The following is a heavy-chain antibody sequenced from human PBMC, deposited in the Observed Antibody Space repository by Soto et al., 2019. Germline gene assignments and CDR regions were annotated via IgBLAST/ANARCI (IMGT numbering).Heavy chain of an antibody. V-gene: IGHV1-69*01. CDR2: IIPIFGTA. Sequence: QVPLVQSGAEVKKPGSSVKVSCKASGGTFSSYAISWVRQAPGQGLEWMGGIIPIFGTANYAQKFQGRVTITADESTSTAYMELSSLRSEDTAVYYCARGEKGVLMVYAILDYWGQGTLVTVSS. CDR3: ARGEKGVLMVYAILDY. J-gene: IGHJ4*02. CDR1: GGTFSSYA. D-gene: IGHD2-8*01.